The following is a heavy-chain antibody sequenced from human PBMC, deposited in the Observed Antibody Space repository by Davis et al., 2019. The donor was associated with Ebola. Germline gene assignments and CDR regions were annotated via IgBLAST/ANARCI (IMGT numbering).Heavy chain of an antibody. CDR1: GFTFSSYS. CDR3: AKQRGVGAIDYDY. J-gene: IGHJ4*02. V-gene: IGHV3-7*03. Sequence: GGSLRLSCAASGFTFSSYSMNWVRQAPGQGLESVANIKQDGSEKYYVDSVKGRFTISRDNAKNSLYLQVNSLRAEDTAVYYCAKQRGVGAIDYDYWGRGTVVTVSS. D-gene: IGHD1-26*01. CDR2: IKQDGSEK.